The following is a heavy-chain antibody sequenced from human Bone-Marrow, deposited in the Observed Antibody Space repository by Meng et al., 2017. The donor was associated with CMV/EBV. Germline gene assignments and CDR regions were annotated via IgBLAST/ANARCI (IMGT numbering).Heavy chain of an antibody. CDR3: ARISYYYDSSGYLTYYFDY. Sequence: GESLKISCAASGFTFSGYWMNWVRQAPGKGLEWVANIEGHGSQISYVDSVKGRFTISRDNTKTSLYLQMNSLTAEDTAVYYCARISYYYDSSGYLTYYFDYWGQGTLVTVYS. CDR1: GFTFSGYW. V-gene: IGHV3-7*01. CDR2: IEGHGSQI. J-gene: IGHJ4*02. D-gene: IGHD3-22*01.